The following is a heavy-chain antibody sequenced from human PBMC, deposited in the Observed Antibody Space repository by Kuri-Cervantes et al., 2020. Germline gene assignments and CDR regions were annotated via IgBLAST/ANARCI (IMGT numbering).Heavy chain of an antibody. CDR3: ARLRRDGYNFAYFDY. D-gene: IGHD5-24*01. Sequence: ESLKISCAVYGGSFSGYYWSWIRQPPGKGLEWIGEINHSGSTNYNPSLKSRVTISVDTSKNQFSLKLSSVTAADTAVYYCARLRRDGYNFAYFDYWGQGTLVTVSS. CDR1: GGSFSGYY. V-gene: IGHV4-34*01. CDR2: INHSGST. J-gene: IGHJ4*02.